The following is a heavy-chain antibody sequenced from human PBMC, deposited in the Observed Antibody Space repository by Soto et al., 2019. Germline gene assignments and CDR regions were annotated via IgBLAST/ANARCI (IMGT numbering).Heavy chain of an antibody. CDR3: ARDPYSNNLPVDL. CDR1: GGTFSSYA. Sequence: VASVKVSCKASGGTFSSYAISWVRQAPGQGLEWMGGIIPIFGTANYAQKFQGRVTITADESTSTAYMELSSLRSEDTAVYYCARDPYSNNLPVDLWGRGTLVTVSS. D-gene: IGHD4-4*01. V-gene: IGHV1-69*13. CDR2: IIPIFGTA. J-gene: IGHJ2*01.